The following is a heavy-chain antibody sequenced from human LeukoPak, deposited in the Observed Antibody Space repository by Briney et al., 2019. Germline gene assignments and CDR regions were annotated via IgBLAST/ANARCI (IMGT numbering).Heavy chain of an antibody. Sequence: GGSLRLSCAASGVTFSSYWMNWVRQAPGKGLEWVANIKEDGSARYYVEFVKGRFSISRDNAKNSVYLQMNSLGADDTAVYYCAKRGCDTNGCPYYFDYWGQGTLVTVSS. CDR3: AKRGCDTNGCPYYFDY. V-gene: IGHV3-7*05. J-gene: IGHJ4*02. D-gene: IGHD2-8*01. CDR2: IKEDGSAR. CDR1: GVTFSSYW.